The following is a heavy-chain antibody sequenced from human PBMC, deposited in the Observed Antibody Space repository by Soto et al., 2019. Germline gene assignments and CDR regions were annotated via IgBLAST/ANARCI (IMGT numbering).Heavy chain of an antibody. CDR1: GGSVNSGGYY. Sequence: QVQLQESGPGQVKPSETLSLTCTVSGGSVNSGGYYWSWIRQPPGKGLEWIGFIFYNGGTSYNPPRGSRVTISAYTYKTLFSLNLNFVTAADTAVYYCARGDHGPRRFYFDTWGQGTLVTVSS. CDR3: ARGDHGPRRFYFDT. J-gene: IGHJ4*02. V-gene: IGHV4-61*03. D-gene: IGHD2-8*01. CDR2: IFYNGGT.